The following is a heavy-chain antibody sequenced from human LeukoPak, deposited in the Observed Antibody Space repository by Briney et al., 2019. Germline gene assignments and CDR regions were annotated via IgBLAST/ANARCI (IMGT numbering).Heavy chain of an antibody. V-gene: IGHV7-4-1*02. CDR1: GYTFTSYA. CDR3: ARLRHYYDSSSYFFQH. Sequence: ASVKVSCKASGYTFTSYAMNWVRQAPGQGLEWMGWINTNTGNPTYAQGFTGRFVFSLDTSVSTTYLQISSLKAEDTAVYYCARLRHYYDSSSYFFQHWGQGTLVTVSS. J-gene: IGHJ1*01. D-gene: IGHD3-22*01. CDR2: INTNTGNP.